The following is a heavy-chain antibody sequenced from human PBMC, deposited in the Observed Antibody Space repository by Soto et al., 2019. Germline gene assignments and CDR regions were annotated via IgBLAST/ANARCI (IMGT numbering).Heavy chain of an antibody. Sequence: EVQLLESGGGLVQPGGSLRLSCAASGFTFSSYAMSWVRQAPGKGLEWVSAISGSGGSTYYADSVKGRFTISRDNSKNRLYLQLNSLRAEDTAVYYRAKVRGSSGYGYWGQGTLVTVSS. CDR3: AKVRGSSGYGY. CDR1: GFTFSSYA. J-gene: IGHJ4*02. V-gene: IGHV3-23*01. D-gene: IGHD5-12*01. CDR2: ISGSGGST.